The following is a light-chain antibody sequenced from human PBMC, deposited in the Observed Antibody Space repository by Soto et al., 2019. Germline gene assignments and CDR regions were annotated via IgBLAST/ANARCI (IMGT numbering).Light chain of an antibody. V-gene: IGKV1-9*01. J-gene: IGKJ4*01. Sequence: DIQLTQSPSVLSASVGDTVTITCRASQALSNYLAWYQQKPGKAPDLLIYSASTLQSGVLSRFSGSGSETEFSLTIRALQPEDFATYYCQQLSRYPLTFGGGTKV. CDR3: QQLSRYPLT. CDR1: QALSNY. CDR2: SAS.